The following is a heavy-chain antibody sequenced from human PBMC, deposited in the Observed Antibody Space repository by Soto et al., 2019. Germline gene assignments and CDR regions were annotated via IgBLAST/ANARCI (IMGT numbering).Heavy chain of an antibody. J-gene: IGHJ4*02. CDR1: GGSISSGGYY. CDR3: ARRLPAVACFDF. CDR2: IYYSGST. Sequence: ASETLSLTCTVSGGSISSGGYYWGWIRQYPGKGLEWTGYIYYSGSTYYNPSLKSRVTISLDTSKNQFSLKLSSVTAADTAVYFCARRLPAVACFDFWGQGTLVTVSS. D-gene: IGHD6-19*01. V-gene: IGHV4-31*03.